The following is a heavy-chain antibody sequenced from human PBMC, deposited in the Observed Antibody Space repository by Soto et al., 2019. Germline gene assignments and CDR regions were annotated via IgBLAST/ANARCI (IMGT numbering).Heavy chain of an antibody. CDR1: GYTFTSYG. J-gene: IGHJ6*03. Sequence: ASVKVSCKASGYTFTSYGISWVRQAPGQGLEWMGWISAYNGNTNYAQKLQGRVTMTTDTSTSTAYMELRSLRSDDTAVYYCARGVIVVVVAATAYYYYMDVWGKGTTVTVSS. CDR2: ISAYNGNT. D-gene: IGHD2-15*01. CDR3: ARGVIVVVVAATAYYYYMDV. V-gene: IGHV1-18*01.